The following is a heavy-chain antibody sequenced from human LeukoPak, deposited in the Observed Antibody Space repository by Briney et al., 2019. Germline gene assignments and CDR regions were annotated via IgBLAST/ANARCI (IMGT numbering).Heavy chain of an antibody. V-gene: IGHV4-38-2*02. Sequence: SETLSLTCAVSGYSISSGYQWAWIRQSPGKGLEWIGSIYHSGSAHYNPSLKSRATILVETSKNQFSLELYSVTAADTAVYYCARDPRWLTPDCTSTSCYENYFDPWGQGTLVTVSS. CDR1: GYSISSGYQ. D-gene: IGHD2-2*01. J-gene: IGHJ5*02. CDR2: IYHSGSA. CDR3: ARDPRWLTPDCTSTSCYENYFDP.